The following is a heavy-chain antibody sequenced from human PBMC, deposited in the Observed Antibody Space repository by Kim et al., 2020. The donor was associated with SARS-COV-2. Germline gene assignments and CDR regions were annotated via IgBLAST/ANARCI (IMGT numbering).Heavy chain of an antibody. D-gene: IGHD6-19*01. CDR1: GFSLGNYW. CDR2: IKYDGSEQ. V-gene: IGHV3-7*01. CDR3: ARDKAAGSGWSDS. J-gene: IGHJ5*01. Sequence: GGSLRLSCEASGFSLGNYWMSWVRQAPGKGSQWVSNIKYDGSEQNYVDSVRGRFTVSRDIAKNSMYLQMNSLRVEDTAVYYCARDKAAGSGWSDSWGQGTLFTVSS.